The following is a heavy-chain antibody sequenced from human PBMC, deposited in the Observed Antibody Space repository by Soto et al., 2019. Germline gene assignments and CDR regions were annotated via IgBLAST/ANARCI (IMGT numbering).Heavy chain of an antibody. J-gene: IGHJ6*03. CDR1: GYTFTGYY. Sequence: ASVKVSCKASGYTFTGYYMHWVRQAPGQGLEWMGWINPNSGGTNYAQKFQGWVTMTRDTSISTAYMELSRLRSDDTAVYYCARDLCSSTSCYSYYMDVWGKGTTVTVS. D-gene: IGHD2-2*02. V-gene: IGHV1-2*04. CDR2: INPNSGGT. CDR3: ARDLCSSTSCYSYYMDV.